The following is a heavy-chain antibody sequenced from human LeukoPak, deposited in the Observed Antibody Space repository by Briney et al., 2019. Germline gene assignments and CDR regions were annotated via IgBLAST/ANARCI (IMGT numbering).Heavy chain of an antibody. CDR3: ARDLWAQQEGDGFDI. J-gene: IGHJ3*02. CDR1: GFTFINYW. V-gene: IGHV3-7*03. D-gene: IGHD6-13*01. CDR2: INQDESEK. Sequence: GGSLRLSCAASGFTFINYWMSWVRQAPGKGLEWVANINQDESEKKYVESAKGRFTISRDNTKNSLYLEMNSLTAEDTALYYCARDLWAQQEGDGFDIWGQGTMVTVSS.